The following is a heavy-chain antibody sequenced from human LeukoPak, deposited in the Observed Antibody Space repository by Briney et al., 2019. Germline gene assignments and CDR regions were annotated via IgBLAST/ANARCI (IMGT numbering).Heavy chain of an antibody. V-gene: IGHV4-59*01. CDR2: IYYSGST. CDR3: ARDSRTGSNWNYVGAYFDY. J-gene: IGHJ4*02. Sequence: SETLSLTCTVSGGSLSSYYWSWIRQPPGKGLEWIGYIYYSGSTNYNPSLKSRVTISVDTSKNQFSLKLSSVTAADTAVYYCARDSRTGSNWNYVGAYFDYWGQGTLVTVSS. CDR1: GGSLSSYY. D-gene: IGHD1-7*01.